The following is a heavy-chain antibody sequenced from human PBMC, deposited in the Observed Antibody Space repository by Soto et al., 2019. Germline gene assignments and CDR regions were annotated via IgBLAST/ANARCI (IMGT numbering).Heavy chain of an antibody. CDR3: ARDKITGHCDY. D-gene: IGHD2-8*02. CDR2: INNSGST. Sequence: QVQLQQWGAGLLKPSETLSLTSAVYGGPFSGYYWTWIRQPPGTGLEWLGEINNSGSTNYNPSLKSPFTISVDTSKNQFSLKLTSVTAAGTAVYYCARDKITGHCDYWGQGTLVPVSS. CDR1: GGPFSGYY. J-gene: IGHJ4*02. V-gene: IGHV4-34*01.